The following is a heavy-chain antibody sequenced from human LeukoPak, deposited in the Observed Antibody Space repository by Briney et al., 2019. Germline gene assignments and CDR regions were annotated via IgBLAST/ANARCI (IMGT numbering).Heavy chain of an antibody. CDR3: ASSGMATVAGAFGI. J-gene: IGHJ3*02. V-gene: IGHV1-8*01. Sequence: ASVKVSCKASGYTFTSYDINWVRQATGQGLEWMGWMNPNSGNTGYAQKFQGRVTMTRNTSISTAYMELSSLRSEDTAVYYCASSGMATVAGAFGIWGQGTMVTVSS. CDR1: GYTFTSYD. CDR2: MNPNSGNT. D-gene: IGHD5-24*01.